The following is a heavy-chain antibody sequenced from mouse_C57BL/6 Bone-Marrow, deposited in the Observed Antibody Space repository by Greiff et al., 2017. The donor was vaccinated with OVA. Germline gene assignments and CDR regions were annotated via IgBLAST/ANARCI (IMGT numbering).Heavy chain of an antibody. D-gene: IGHD1-1*01. CDR1: GFTFSSYA. J-gene: IGHJ4*01. V-gene: IGHV5-4*01. CDR3: ATTGVDY. Sequence: EVQVVESGGGLVKPGGSLKLSCAASGFTFSSYAMSWVRQTPEKRLEWVATISDGGSYTYSPDNVKGRFTISRDNAKNNLYLQMSHLKSEDTAMYYCATTGVDYWGQGTSVTVSS. CDR2: ISDGGSYT.